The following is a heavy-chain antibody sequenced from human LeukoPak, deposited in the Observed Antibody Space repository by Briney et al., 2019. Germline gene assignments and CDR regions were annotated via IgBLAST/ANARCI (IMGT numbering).Heavy chain of an antibody. V-gene: IGHV3-7*03. CDR3: AKARFLEWFQFDY. Sequence: GGSLRLSCAASGLTFSNYWMSWVRQGPGEGLEWVANIKHDGSEKYYIDSVKGRFTISRDNSKNTLYLQMNSLRAEDTAVYYCAKARFLEWFQFDYWGQGTLVTVSS. CDR1: GLTFSNYW. J-gene: IGHJ4*02. CDR2: IKHDGSEK. D-gene: IGHD3-3*01.